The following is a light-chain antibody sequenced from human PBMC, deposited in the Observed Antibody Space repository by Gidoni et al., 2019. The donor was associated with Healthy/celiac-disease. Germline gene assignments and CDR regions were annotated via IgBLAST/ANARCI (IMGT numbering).Light chain of an antibody. CDR1: QSISSW. Sequence: QLTQSPSTLSASVGDRVTITCRASQSISSWLAWYQQKPGKAPKTLIYKASSLESGVPSRCSGTGAGTEFTLTISSLQPDDFATYYCQQYNSYSPYSFGQGTKLEIK. V-gene: IGKV1-5*03. CDR3: QQYNSYSPYS. J-gene: IGKJ2*03. CDR2: KAS.